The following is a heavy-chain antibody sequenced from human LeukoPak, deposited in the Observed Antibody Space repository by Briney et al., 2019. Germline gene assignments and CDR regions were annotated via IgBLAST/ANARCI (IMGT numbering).Heavy chain of an antibody. CDR1: GYTFNTYG. V-gene: IGHV1-18*01. Sequence: EASVKVSCKASGYTFNTYGITWVRQAPGQGLEWMGWISGFNGNTNDAQKFQGRVTMTTDTSTSTAYMELRSLTSDDTAVFYCARDRDGYNGGDYWGQGTLVTVSS. J-gene: IGHJ4*02. CDR2: ISGFNGNT. D-gene: IGHD5-24*01. CDR3: ARDRDGYNGGDY.